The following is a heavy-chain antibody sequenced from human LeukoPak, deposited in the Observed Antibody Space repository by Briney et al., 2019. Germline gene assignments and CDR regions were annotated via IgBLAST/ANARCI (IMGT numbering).Heavy chain of an antibody. CDR1: GYVFTGYY. V-gene: IGHV1-2*02. D-gene: IGHD3-3*01. Sequence: GASVKVSCKASGYVFTGYYMHWVRQAPGQGLEWMGWINPNSGGTNYAQKFQGRVTMTRDTSISTAYMELSRLRSDDTAVYYCARDLSRPDFWSGYYGYYYYMDVWGKGTTVTVSS. CDR3: ARDLSRPDFWSGYYGYYYYMDV. J-gene: IGHJ6*03. CDR2: INPNSGGT.